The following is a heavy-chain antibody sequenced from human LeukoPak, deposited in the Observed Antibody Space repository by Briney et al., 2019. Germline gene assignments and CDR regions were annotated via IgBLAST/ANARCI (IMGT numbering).Heavy chain of an antibody. CDR2: IYPRDSDT. D-gene: IGHD6-19*01. Sequence: GESLKISCQTSGYYFTSYWIGWVRQMPGKGLEWMGIIYPRDSDTRYSPSFQGQVTISVDSSIRTAYLHWTSLKPSDTAMYYCARSVLEEEQWLVYFDYWGQGTLVTVSS. J-gene: IGHJ4*02. V-gene: IGHV5-51*01. CDR3: ARSVLEEEQWLVYFDY. CDR1: GYYFTSYW.